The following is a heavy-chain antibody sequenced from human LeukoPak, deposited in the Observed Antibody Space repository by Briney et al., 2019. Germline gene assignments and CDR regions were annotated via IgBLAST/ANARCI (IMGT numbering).Heavy chain of an antibody. D-gene: IGHD2-15*01. J-gene: IGHJ4*02. CDR1: GFTVSSND. Sequence: GGSLRLSCAASGFTVSSNDMSWVRQAPGKGLEWVSIIYSGGSIYYADSVKGRFTISRDNAKNSLYLQMNSLRAEDTAVYYCARDPTLRLLDYWGQGTLVTVSS. CDR2: IYSGGSI. V-gene: IGHV3-53*01. CDR3: ARDPTLRLLDY.